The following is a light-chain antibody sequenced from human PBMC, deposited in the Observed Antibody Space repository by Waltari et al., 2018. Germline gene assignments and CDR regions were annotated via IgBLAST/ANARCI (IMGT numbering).Light chain of an antibody. CDR1: Y. CDR3: SSYTGSTTLLV. CDR2: EGT. J-gene: IGLJ2*01. Sequence: YVSWYQQHPGKAPKLLIYEGTNRPSGVSTRFSGSKSGSTASLTISGLQADDEAHYYCSSYTGSTTLLVFGGGTDLTVL. V-gene: IGLV2-14*01.